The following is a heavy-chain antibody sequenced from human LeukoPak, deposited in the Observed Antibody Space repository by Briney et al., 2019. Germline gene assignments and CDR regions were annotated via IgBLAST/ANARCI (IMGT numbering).Heavy chain of an antibody. J-gene: IGHJ4*02. D-gene: IGHD3-22*01. CDR1: GYTFTSYY. CDR3: ARAHYYDSSGYPSFDY. V-gene: IGHV1-2*02. CDR2: INPNSGGT. Sequence: ASVKVSCKASGYTFTSYYMHWVRQAPGQGLEWMGWINPNSGGTKYAQKFQGRVTMTRDTSISTAYMELSSLRSDDTAVFYCARAHYYDSSGYPSFDYWGQGTLVTVSS.